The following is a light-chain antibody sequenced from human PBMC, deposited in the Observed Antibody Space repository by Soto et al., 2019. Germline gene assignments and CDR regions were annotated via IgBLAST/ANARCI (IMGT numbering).Light chain of an antibody. CDR2: GAS. Sequence: EIVLTQSPGTLSLSPGERATLSCRASQSVSSSYLAWYQQKPGQAPRLLIYGASSRSTGIPDRFSGRGSGTDFTLTISRLEPEDFAVYYCQPYGSWFGQGTKVEIK. V-gene: IGKV3-20*01. CDR1: QSVSSSY. J-gene: IGKJ1*01. CDR3: QPYGSW.